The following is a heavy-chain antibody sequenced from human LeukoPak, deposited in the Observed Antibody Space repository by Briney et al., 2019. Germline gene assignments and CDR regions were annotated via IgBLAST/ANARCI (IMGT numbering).Heavy chain of an antibody. Sequence: GASVKVSCKASGYTFTSYGISWVRQAPGQGLEWMGWISAYNGNTNYAQKLQGRVTMTTDTSTSTAYMELRSLRSDDTAVYYCARDRQLYSSGWDLFDYWGQGTLVTVSS. D-gene: IGHD6-19*01. CDR2: ISAYNGNT. CDR1: GYTFTSYG. V-gene: IGHV1-18*01. CDR3: ARDRQLYSSGWDLFDY. J-gene: IGHJ4*02.